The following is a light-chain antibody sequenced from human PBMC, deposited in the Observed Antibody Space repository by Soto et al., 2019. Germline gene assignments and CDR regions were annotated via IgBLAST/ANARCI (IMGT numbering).Light chain of an antibody. V-gene: IGKV3-20*01. J-gene: IGKJ4*01. CDR3: QQYVSIPLT. CDR1: QSVGTY. Sequence: EIVLTQSPGTLSLSPGERATLSCRASQSVGTYLAWYQQKPGQGPRLLIYGASSRATDIPDRFSGSGSGTDFTLTISRLEPEDFAVYSCQQYVSIPLTFGGGTRWIS. CDR2: GAS.